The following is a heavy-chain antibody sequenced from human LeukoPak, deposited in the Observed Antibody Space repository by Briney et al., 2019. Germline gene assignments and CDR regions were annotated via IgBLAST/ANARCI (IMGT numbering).Heavy chain of an antibody. Sequence: GGSLRLSCAASGFTFSSYAMSWVRQAPGKGLEWVSAISGSGGSTYYADSVKGRFTISRDNSKNTLYLQMNNLRAEDTAVYYCATDSSSVDAFDIWGQGTMVTVSS. J-gene: IGHJ3*02. D-gene: IGHD6-6*01. V-gene: IGHV3-23*01. CDR2: ISGSGGST. CDR3: ATDSSSVDAFDI. CDR1: GFTFSSYA.